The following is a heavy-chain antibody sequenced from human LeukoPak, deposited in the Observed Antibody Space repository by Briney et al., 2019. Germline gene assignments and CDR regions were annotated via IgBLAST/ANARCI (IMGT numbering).Heavy chain of an antibody. CDR2: IYSGGST. D-gene: IGHD6-13*01. CDR1: GFIASSNY. J-gene: IGHJ4*02. CDR3: ARDSHIAEVAYYFDY. V-gene: IGHV3-53*01. Sequence: GGSLRLSCTASGFIASSNYMSWVRQAPGKGLEWVSLIYSGGSTYYADSVMGRSTISRDKSNNTLYLQMNSLRAEDTAVYYCARDSHIAEVAYYFDYWGQGTLVTVSS.